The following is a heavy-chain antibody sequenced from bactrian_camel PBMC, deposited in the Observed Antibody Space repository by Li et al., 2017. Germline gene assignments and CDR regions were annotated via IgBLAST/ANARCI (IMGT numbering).Heavy chain of an antibody. Sequence: HVQLVESGGGSVQSGGSLTLSCAVSGNTFDRTCMAWFRQVPGKEREGVASIAFRSNHTYYSDSVKGRFTISRDNARNTLYLQMNSLKFEDSALYCVAGARCRPPHVDLRYWGQGTQVTVS. CDR1: GNTFDRTC. CDR3: AGARCRPPHVDLRY. D-gene: IGHD7*01. J-gene: IGHJ4*01. CDR2: IAFRSNHT. V-gene: IGHV3S54*01.